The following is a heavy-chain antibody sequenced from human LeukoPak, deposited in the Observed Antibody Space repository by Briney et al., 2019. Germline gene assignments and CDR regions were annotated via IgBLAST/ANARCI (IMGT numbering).Heavy chain of an antibody. CDR1: GYTFTGYY. V-gene: IGHV1-8*02. Sequence: AASVKVSCKASGYTFTGYYMHWVRQATGQGLEWMGWMNPNSGNTGYAQKFQGRVTMTRNTSISTAYMELSSLRSEDTAVYYCARVQLGYCSSTSCLARPYYYYYYMDVWGKGTTVTVSS. D-gene: IGHD2-2*01. CDR3: ARVQLGYCSSTSCLARPYYYYYYMDV. J-gene: IGHJ6*03. CDR2: MNPNSGNT.